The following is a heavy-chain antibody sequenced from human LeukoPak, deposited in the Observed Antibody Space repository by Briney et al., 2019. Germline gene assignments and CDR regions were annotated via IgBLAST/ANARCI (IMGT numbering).Heavy chain of an antibody. Sequence: SVKVSCKASGGTFSSYAISWVRQTPGQGLEWMGGIIPIFGTANYAQKFQGRVTITADESTSTAYMELSSLRSEDTAVYYCARVLITMVRGARENWFDPWGQGTLVTVSS. D-gene: IGHD3-10*01. V-gene: IGHV1-69*13. CDR1: GGTFSSYA. J-gene: IGHJ5*02. CDR3: ARVLITMVRGARENWFDP. CDR2: IIPIFGTA.